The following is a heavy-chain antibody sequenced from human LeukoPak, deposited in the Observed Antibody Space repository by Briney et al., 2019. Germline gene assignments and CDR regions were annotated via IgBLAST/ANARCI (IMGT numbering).Heavy chain of an antibody. CDR2: IYQIGSN. CDR1: GGSISSSNW. Sequence: SETLSLTCAVSGGSISSSNWWSWVRRPPGKGLEWIGEIYQIGSNNYNPSLKSRATISVDKSKNQFSLKLRSVTAADTAVYYCARRYIRGDTYGFDIWGQGTMVTVSS. D-gene: IGHD3-10*01. J-gene: IGHJ3*02. CDR3: ARRYIRGDTYGFDI. V-gene: IGHV4-4*02.